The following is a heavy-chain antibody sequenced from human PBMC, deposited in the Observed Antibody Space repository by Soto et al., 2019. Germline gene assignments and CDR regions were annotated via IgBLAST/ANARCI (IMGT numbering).Heavy chain of an antibody. CDR2: INPNSGGT. CDR3: ARRRVATNNWFDP. D-gene: IGHD5-12*01. V-gene: IGHV1-2*02. J-gene: IGHJ5*02. CDR1: GYTFTGYY. Sequence: QVQLVQSGAEVKKPGASVKVSCKASGYTFTGYYMHWVRQAPGQGLEWMGWINPNSGGTNYAQKFQGRVTMTRDTAISTAYMDLSRLRSDDTAVYYCARRRVATNNWFDPWGQGTLVTVSS.